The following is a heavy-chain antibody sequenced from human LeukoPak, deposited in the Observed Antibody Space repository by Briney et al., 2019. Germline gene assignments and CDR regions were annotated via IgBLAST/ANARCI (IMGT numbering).Heavy chain of an antibody. V-gene: IGHV1-18*01. CDR3: SREFPFCGADCFSGVFDI. Sequence: GASVTVSCTASGYTFSSYGINWVRQAPGQGLEWMGWISVINSGNTRYAQNFRGRLTMTTDTSTTTAYMELRSLRSDDTAVYYCSREFPFCGADCFSGVFDIWGQGTMVTVS. CDR1: GYTFSSYG. CDR2: ISVINSGNT. D-gene: IGHD2-21*02. J-gene: IGHJ3*02.